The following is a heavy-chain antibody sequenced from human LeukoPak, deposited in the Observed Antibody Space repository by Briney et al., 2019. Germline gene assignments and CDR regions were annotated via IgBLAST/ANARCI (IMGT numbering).Heavy chain of an antibody. CDR2: IYTSGST. Sequence: PSQTLSLTCTVSGGSISSGSYYWSWIRQPAGKGLEWIGRIYTSGSTNYNPSLKSRVTISVDTSKNQFSLKLSSVTAADTAVYYCARKLRFLGPFDYWGQGTLVTVSS. D-gene: IGHD3-3*01. CDR3: ARKLRFLGPFDY. V-gene: IGHV4-61*02. CDR1: GGSISSGSYY. J-gene: IGHJ4*02.